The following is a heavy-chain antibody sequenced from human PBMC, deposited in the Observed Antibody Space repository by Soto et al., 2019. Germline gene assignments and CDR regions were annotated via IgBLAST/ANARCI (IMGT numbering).Heavy chain of an antibody. CDR2: IYYSGST. Sequence: SETLSLTCTVSGGSISSSSYYWGWIRQPPGKGLEWIGSIYYSGSTYYNPSLKSRVTISVDTSKNQFSLKLSSVTAADTAVYYCAQYERITIFGVVTDTTYYYYYMDVWGKGTTVTVSS. CDR3: AQYERITIFGVVTDTTYYYYYMDV. CDR1: GGSISSSSYY. D-gene: IGHD3-3*01. V-gene: IGHV4-39*01. J-gene: IGHJ6*03.